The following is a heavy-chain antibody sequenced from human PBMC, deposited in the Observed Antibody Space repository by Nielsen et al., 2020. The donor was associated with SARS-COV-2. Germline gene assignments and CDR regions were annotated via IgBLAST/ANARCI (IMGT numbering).Heavy chain of an antibody. CDR2: ISSSSTI. V-gene: IGHV3-48*01. J-gene: IGHJ4*02. Sequence: GESLKISCAASGFTFSSYSMNWVRQAPGKGLEWVSYISSSSTIYYADSVKGRFTISRDNAKNSLYLQMNSLRAEDTAVYYCARGGESDYDYVWGSYYWGQGTLVTVSS. D-gene: IGHD3-16*01. CDR3: ARGGESDYDYVWGSYY. CDR1: GFTFSSYS.